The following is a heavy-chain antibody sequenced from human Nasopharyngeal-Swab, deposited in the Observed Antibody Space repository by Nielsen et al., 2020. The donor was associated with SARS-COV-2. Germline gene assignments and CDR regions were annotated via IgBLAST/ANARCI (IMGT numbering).Heavy chain of an antibody. CDR3: ARDGQSYGMDV. Sequence: VRQAAGKGLEWVSVICSGSSTYYADSVKGRFTISRDNSKDTLYLQMNSLRAEDTDVYYCARDGQSYGMDVWGQGTTVTVSS. CDR2: ICSGSST. V-gene: IGHV3-53*01. J-gene: IGHJ6*02.